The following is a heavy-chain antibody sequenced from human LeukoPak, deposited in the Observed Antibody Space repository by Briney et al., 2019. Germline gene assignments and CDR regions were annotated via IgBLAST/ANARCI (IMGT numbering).Heavy chain of an antibody. J-gene: IGHJ6*02. V-gene: IGHV4-30-2*01. Sequence: SETLSLTCAVSGGSISSGGYSWSWIRQPPGKGLEWIGYIYHSGSTYYNPSLKSRVTISVGRSKNQFSLKLSSVTAADTAVYYCARASSSFYGMDVWGQGTTLTVSS. CDR3: ARASSSFYGMDV. CDR1: GGSISSGGYS. CDR2: IYHSGST. D-gene: IGHD6-6*01.